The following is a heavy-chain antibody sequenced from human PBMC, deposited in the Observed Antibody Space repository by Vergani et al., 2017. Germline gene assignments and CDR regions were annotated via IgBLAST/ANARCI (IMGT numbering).Heavy chain of an antibody. Sequence: EVQLVESGGGLVQPGRSLRVSCAASGFTFDDYAMHWVRQAPGKGLEWVSGMTWNSGSIGYADSVRGRFTISRDNAKNSLYLQMNSLRAEDTALYYCAKVAVTDGNYFDYWGQGTLVTVSS. D-gene: IGHD2-21*02. CDR3: AKVAVTDGNYFDY. J-gene: IGHJ4*02. CDR2: MTWNSGSI. CDR1: GFTFDDYA. V-gene: IGHV3-9*01.